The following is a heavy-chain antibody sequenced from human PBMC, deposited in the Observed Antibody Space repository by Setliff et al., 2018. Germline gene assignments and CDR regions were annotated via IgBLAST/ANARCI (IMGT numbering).Heavy chain of an antibody. CDR1: GDSISSRRNY. V-gene: IGHV4-61*09. D-gene: IGHD6-6*01. J-gene: IGHJ4*02. CDR3: ARARNVAARLFDS. CDR2: IYTSWST. Sequence: PSETLSLTCTVSGDSISSRRNYWGWFRQPAGKELEWIGQIYTSWSTNYNPSFKSRVTISLDTSKNQFSLNLRSVTAADTAVYYCARARNVAARLFDSWGQGTLVTVSS.